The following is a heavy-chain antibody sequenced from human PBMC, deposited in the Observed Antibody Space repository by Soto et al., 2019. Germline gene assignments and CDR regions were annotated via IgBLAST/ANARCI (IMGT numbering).Heavy chain of an antibody. CDR1: GFSLSTGGVG. V-gene: IGHV2-5*02. D-gene: IGHD2-21*02. CDR3: VQSRCGGDCLRSYSSHYYYGVDV. Sequence: QITLKESGPTLVKPTQTLTLTCTFSGFSLSTGGVGVGWIRQPPGKALEWLALIYWDNDKRYSPSLKSRRTVTKDTSKSQVVLTMTNMDPVDTATYYCVQSRCGGDCLRSYSSHYYYGVDVWGQGTTVTVFS. J-gene: IGHJ6*02. CDR2: IYWDNDK.